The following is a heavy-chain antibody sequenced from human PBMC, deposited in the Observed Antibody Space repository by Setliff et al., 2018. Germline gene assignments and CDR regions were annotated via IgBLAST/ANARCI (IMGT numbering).Heavy chain of an antibody. CDR3: ARGRDFWSGYLVY. Sequence: ASVKVSCKASGYTFTGYYMHWVRQAPGQGLEWMGWINPNSGGTNYAQKFQGWVTMTRDTSISTAYMELSRLRSDDTAVYYCARGRDFWSGYLVYWGQGTRGTVS. V-gene: IGHV1-2*04. CDR2: INPNSGGT. J-gene: IGHJ4*02. CDR1: GYTFTGYY. D-gene: IGHD3-3*01.